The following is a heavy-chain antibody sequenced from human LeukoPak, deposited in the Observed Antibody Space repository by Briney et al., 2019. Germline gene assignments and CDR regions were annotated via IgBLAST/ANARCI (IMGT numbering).Heavy chain of an antibody. CDR3: AREQGRYYYDSSGYYGY. D-gene: IGHD3-22*01. CDR2: INHSGST. J-gene: IGHJ4*02. CDR1: GGSFSGYY. V-gene: IGHV4-34*01. Sequence: PSETLSLTCTVYGGSFSGYYWSWIRQPPGKGLEWIGEINHSGSTNYNPSLKSRVTISVDTSKNQFSLKLSSVTAADTAVYYCAREQGRYYYDSSGYYGYWGQGTLVTVSS.